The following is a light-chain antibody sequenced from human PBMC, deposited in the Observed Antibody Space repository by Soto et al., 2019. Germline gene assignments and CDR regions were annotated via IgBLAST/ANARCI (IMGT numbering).Light chain of an antibody. J-gene: IGLJ2*01. CDR1: SSDVGGYNY. V-gene: IGLV2-14*01. CDR3: SSYTSSSTVHVV. Sequence: QSALTQPASVSGSPGQSITISCTGTSSDVGGYNYVSWYQQHPGKAPKLMIYDVSNRPSGVSNRFSGSKSGNTASLTISGLQAEDEADYYCSSYTSSSTVHVVFGGGTQLTV. CDR2: DVS.